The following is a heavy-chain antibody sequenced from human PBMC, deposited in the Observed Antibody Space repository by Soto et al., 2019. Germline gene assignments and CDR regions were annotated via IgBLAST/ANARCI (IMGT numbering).Heavy chain of an antibody. D-gene: IGHD6-13*01. Sequence: PSETLSLTCTVSGGSISSYYWSWIRQPPGKGLEWIGYIYYSGSTNYNPSLKSRVTISVDTSKNQFSLKLSSVTAADTAVYYCARTIAAAGKRVGWFDPWGQGTLVTVSS. J-gene: IGHJ5*02. CDR3: ARTIAAAGKRVGWFDP. CDR1: GGSISSYY. CDR2: IYYSGST. V-gene: IGHV4-59*01.